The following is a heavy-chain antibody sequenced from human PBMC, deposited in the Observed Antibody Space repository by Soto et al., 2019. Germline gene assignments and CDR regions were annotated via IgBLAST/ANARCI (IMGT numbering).Heavy chain of an antibody. J-gene: IGHJ4*02. D-gene: IGHD4-17*01. Sequence: QVQLVESGGGVVQPGRSLRLSCAASGFTFSSYGMHWVRQAPGKGLEWVAVISYDGNNKYYADSVKGRFTISRYNFKNTLYLQMDSLRAEDTAMYYCAKDHLETTVTTPSYWGQGTLVTVSS. CDR2: ISYDGNNK. CDR1: GFTFSSYG. CDR3: AKDHLETTVTTPSY. V-gene: IGHV3-30*18.